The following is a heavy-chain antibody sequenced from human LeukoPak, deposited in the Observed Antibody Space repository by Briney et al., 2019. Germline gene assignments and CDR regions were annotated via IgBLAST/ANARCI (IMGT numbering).Heavy chain of an antibody. CDR1: GGSISSYY. J-gene: IGHJ4*02. D-gene: IGHD4-23*01. V-gene: IGHV4-59*01. CDR2: IYYSGST. Sequence: SETLSLTCTVSGGSISSYYWSWIRQPPGKGLEWIGYIYYSGSTNYNPSLKSRVTISVDTSKNQFSLKLSSVAAADTAVYYCAGGGGKVFDYWGQGTLVTVSS. CDR3: AGGGGKVFDY.